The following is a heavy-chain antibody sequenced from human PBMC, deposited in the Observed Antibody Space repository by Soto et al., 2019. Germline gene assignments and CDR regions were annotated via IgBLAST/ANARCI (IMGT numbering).Heavy chain of an antibody. CDR2: ISGSGGST. D-gene: IGHD6-19*01. V-gene: IGHV3-23*01. J-gene: IGHJ5*02. CDR3: AKDPLSVRGSSGPS. Sequence: GGSLRLSCAASGFTFSSYAMSWVRQALGKGLEWVSAISGSGGSTYYADSVKGRFTISRDNSKNTLYLQMNSLRAEDTSVYYCAKDPLSVRGSSGPSWGQGTLVTVSS. CDR1: GFTFSSYA.